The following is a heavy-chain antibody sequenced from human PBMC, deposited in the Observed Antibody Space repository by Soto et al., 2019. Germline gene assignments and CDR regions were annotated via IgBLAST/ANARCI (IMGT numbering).Heavy chain of an antibody. CDR1: GGSFSSGAYH. CDR3: ARMSATGTRWFDP. J-gene: IGHJ5*02. V-gene: IGHV4-31*03. Sequence: PSETLSLTCTVSGGSFSSGAYHWSWVRQHPGQGLEWIASISYRGITYSNPSLKSRLSMSVDTSKSQFSLNLTSVTAADTAVYHCARMSATGTRWFDPWGQGTLVTVSS. CDR2: ISYRGIT. D-gene: IGHD6-13*01.